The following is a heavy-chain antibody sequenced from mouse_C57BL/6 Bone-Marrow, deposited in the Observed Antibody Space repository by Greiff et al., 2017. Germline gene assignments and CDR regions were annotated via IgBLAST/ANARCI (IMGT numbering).Heavy chain of an antibody. Sequence: QVQLKQPGAELVKPGASVKLSCKASGYTFTSYWMQWVKQRPGQGLEWIGEIDPSDSYPNYNPKFKGKATLTVDTSSSTAYMQLSSLTSEDSAVYYCARRGWYYINSFAYWGQGTLVTVSA. V-gene: IGHV1-50*01. CDR1: GYTFTSYW. CDR3: ARRGWYYINSFAY. J-gene: IGHJ3*01. D-gene: IGHD2-5*01. CDR2: IDPSDSYP.